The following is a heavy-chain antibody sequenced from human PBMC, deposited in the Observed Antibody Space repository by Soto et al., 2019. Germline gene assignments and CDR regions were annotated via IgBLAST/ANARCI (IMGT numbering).Heavy chain of an antibody. CDR1: GGSVSSGSYY. CDR3: ARSTSKSSSWYHY. Sequence: QVQLQESGPGLVKPSETLSLTCTVSGGSVSSGSYYWSWIRQPPGKGLEWIGYIYYSGGTNYNPSLKSRVTISVDTSKNQFSLKLSSVTAADTAVYYCARSTSKSSSWYHYWGQGTLVTVSS. J-gene: IGHJ4*02. V-gene: IGHV4-61*01. CDR2: IYYSGGT. D-gene: IGHD6-13*01.